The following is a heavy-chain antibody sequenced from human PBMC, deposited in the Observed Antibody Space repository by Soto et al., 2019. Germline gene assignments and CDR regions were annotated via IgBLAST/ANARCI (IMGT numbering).Heavy chain of an antibody. J-gene: IGHJ3*02. CDR1: GFTFSSYG. CDR3: ARDNGDYVSWDSGSGHAFDI. V-gene: IGHV3-33*01. Sequence: GSLRLSCAASGFTFSSYGMHWVRQAPGKGLEWVAVIWYDGSNKYYADSVKGRFTISRDNSKNTLYLQMNSLRAEDTAVYYCARDNGDYVSWDSGSGHAFDIWRQGTMVTVSS. D-gene: IGHD4-17*01. CDR2: IWYDGSNK.